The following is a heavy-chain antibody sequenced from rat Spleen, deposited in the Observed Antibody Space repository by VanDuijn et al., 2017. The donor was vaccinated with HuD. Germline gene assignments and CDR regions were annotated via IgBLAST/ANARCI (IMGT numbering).Heavy chain of an antibody. Sequence: EVQLVESGGGLVQPGGSLKLSCVASGFTFNNYWMTWIRQAPGKGLEWVASITNASGRTYYPDSVKGRFTISRDNAKSTLYLHMNDLRSEDTATYYCARVSWDDFDYWGQGVMVTVSS. CDR3: ARVSWDDFDY. CDR1: GFTFNNYW. V-gene: IGHV5-31*01. CDR2: ITNASGRT. D-gene: IGHD1-2*01. J-gene: IGHJ2*01.